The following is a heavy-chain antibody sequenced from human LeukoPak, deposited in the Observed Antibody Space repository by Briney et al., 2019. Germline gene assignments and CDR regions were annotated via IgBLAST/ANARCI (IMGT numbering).Heavy chain of an antibody. J-gene: IGHJ4*02. D-gene: IGHD2-15*01. Sequence: GGSLRLSCAASGFTFSGYYMSWIRQAPGKGLEWVSYISSSSSYTNYADSVKGRFTISRDNAKNSLYLQMSSLRAEDTAVYYCARAGEVVVAATDYWGQGTLVTVSS. CDR1: GFTFSGYY. CDR2: ISSSSSYT. CDR3: ARAGEVVVAATDY. V-gene: IGHV3-11*06.